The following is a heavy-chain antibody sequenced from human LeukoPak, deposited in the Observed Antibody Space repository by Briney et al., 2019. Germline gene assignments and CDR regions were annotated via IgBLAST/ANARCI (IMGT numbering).Heavy chain of an antibody. D-gene: IGHD3-22*01. J-gene: IGHJ3*02. CDR1: GGSISSSSYY. Sequence: SETLSLTCTVSGGSISSSSYYWGWIRQPPGTGLEWIGSIYYSGSTYYNPSLKSRVTISVDTSKNQFSLKLSSVTAADTAVYYCARHRPWSYYYDSSGGLRAFDIWGQGTMVTVSS. V-gene: IGHV4-39*01. CDR2: IYYSGST. CDR3: ARHRPWSYYYDSSGGLRAFDI.